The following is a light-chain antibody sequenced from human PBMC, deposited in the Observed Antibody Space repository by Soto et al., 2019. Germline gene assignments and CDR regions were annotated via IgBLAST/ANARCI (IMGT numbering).Light chain of an antibody. V-gene: IGKV3-15*01. J-gene: IGKJ4*01. CDR1: QSVSSSY. CDR3: HQYNDWPLT. CDR2: GAS. Sequence: EIVMTQSSTTLSVAPGERTTLSCRASQSVSSSYLAWYQHKPGQAPRLLIYGASTRATGIPARFSGSGSGTEFSLTISSLQSEDFAVYYCHQYNDWPLTFGGGTKVDIK.